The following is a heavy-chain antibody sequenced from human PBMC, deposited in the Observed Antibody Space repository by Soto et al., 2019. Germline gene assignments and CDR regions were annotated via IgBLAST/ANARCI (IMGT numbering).Heavy chain of an antibody. Sequence: QVQLQQWGAGLLKPSETLSLTCAVYGGSFSGYYWSWIRQPPGKGLEWIGEINHSGSTNYNPSLKRRVTVAVDTSKNQFSLTLSSVTAAATAVYYCARVMVHFTPFDYWGQGTLVTVSS. CDR2: INHSGST. D-gene: IGHD3-10*01. J-gene: IGHJ4*02. CDR3: ARVMVHFTPFDY. V-gene: IGHV4-34*01. CDR1: GGSFSGYY.